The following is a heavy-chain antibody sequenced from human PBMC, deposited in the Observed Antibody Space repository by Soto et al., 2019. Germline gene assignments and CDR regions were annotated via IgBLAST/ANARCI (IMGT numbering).Heavy chain of an antibody. V-gene: IGHV3-15*01. CDR3: ATDRLLVAAASDY. D-gene: IGHD2-2*01. CDR1: GLIFSNAW. CDR2: IKSKTDGGTT. J-gene: IGHJ4*02. Sequence: GGSLRLSCAATGLIFSNAWMSWVRQAPGKGLKWVGRIKSKTDGGTTDYAAPVKGRFTISRDDSKNMLYLQMDSLKTADTAVYYCATDRLLVAAASDYWGQGTLVTVSS.